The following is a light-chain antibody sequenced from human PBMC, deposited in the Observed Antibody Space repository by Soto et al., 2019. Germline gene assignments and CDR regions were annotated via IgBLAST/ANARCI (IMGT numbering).Light chain of an antibody. CDR3: CSYAASSTSPYV. CDR2: EGS. CDR1: SSDVGSYNL. Sequence: SALTQRASVSGSPGQSITISCTGTSSDVGSYNLVSWYQQHPGKAPKLMIYEGSKRPSGVSNRFSGSKSGNTASLTISGLQAEDEADYYCCSYAASSTSPYVFGTGTKVTVL. J-gene: IGLJ1*01. V-gene: IGLV2-23*01.